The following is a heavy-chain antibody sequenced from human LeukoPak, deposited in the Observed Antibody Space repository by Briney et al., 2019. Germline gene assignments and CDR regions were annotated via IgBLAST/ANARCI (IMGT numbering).Heavy chain of an antibody. CDR1: GGSISSYY. J-gene: IGHJ4*02. CDR2: IYYSGST. V-gene: IGHV4-59*08. CDR3: ARHSSLGHFDF. Sequence: PSETLSLTCNVSGGSISSYYWSWIRQPRGKGLEWIGYIYYSGSTNYNPSLESRVTMSVDTSKSQFSLKLTSVTAADTAVYFCARHSSLGHFDFWGQGTLVTVSS.